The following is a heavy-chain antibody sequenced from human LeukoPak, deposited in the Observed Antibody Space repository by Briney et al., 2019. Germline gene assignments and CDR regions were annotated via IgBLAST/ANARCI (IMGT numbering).Heavy chain of an antibody. Sequence: PSETLSLTCAVYGGSFSGYYWSWIRQPPGKGLEWIGEINHSGSTNYNPSLKSRVTISVDTSKNQFSLKLSSVTAADTAVYYCARPRRGWLLRQAFDIWGQGTMVTVSS. V-gene: IGHV4-34*01. CDR2: INHSGST. D-gene: IGHD3-22*01. J-gene: IGHJ3*02. CDR3: ARPRRGWLLRQAFDI. CDR1: GGSFSGYY.